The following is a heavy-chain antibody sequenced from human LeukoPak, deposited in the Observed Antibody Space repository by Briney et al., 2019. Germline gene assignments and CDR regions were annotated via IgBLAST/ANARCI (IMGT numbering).Heavy chain of an antibody. Sequence: ASVKVSCKASGYSFTYYAMNWVRQAPGQGLEWMGWINTDTGNPTYAQGFTGRSVFYLDTSVSTAYLQISSLKAEDTAVYYCARGIGAYSSVYDSYYYYMDVWGKGTTVTVSS. CDR1: GYSFTYYA. J-gene: IGHJ6*03. V-gene: IGHV7-4-1*02. D-gene: IGHD6-19*01. CDR2: INTDTGNP. CDR3: ARGIGAYSSVYDSYYYYMDV.